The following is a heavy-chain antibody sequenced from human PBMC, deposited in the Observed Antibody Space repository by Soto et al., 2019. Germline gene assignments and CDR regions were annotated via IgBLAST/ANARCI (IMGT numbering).Heavy chain of an antibody. Sequence: GGSLRLSCAASGFTFSSYAMSWVRQAPGKGLEWVSGINSRGSNTHYADSVKGRFTISRDNSKNTLYLQMNSLRAEDTAVYYCAKRSYVDIVVVVAATPYYFDYWGQGTLVTVSS. CDR2: INSRGSNT. J-gene: IGHJ4*02. CDR1: GFTFSSYA. CDR3: AKRSYVDIVVVVAATPYYFDY. V-gene: IGHV3-23*01. D-gene: IGHD2-15*01.